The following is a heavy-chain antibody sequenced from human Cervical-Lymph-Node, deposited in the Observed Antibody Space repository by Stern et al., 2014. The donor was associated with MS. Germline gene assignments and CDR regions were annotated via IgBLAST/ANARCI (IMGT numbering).Heavy chain of an antibody. CDR2: IIPIIRTA. D-gene: IGHD3-10*01. Sequence: QVQLGQSGAEVQKPGSSVKVSCRASGGTFSSSDISWVRQAPGQGLEWLGGIIPIIRTANYAQKYQGRLTITADESTSTAYMELSSLRSEDTAIYYCALGGFGHYFEYWGQGTLVTVSS. CDR1: GGTFSSSD. V-gene: IGHV1-69*01. CDR3: ALGGFGHYFEY. J-gene: IGHJ4*02.